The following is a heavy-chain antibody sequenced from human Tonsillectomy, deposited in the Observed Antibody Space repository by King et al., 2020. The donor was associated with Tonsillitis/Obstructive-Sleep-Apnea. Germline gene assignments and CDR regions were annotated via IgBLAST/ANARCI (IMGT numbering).Heavy chain of an antibody. D-gene: IGHD3-3*01. V-gene: IGHV3-74*01. CDR1: GFTFSSYW. Sequence: EVQLVESGGGLVQPGGSLRLSCAASGFTFSSYWMHWVRQAPGKGLVWVSRINSDGSSTSYADSVKGRFTIPRDNAKNTLYLQMNSLRAEDTSVYYCARDGFWSGYILDYWGQGTLVTVSS. J-gene: IGHJ4*02. CDR2: INSDGSST. CDR3: ARDGFWSGYILDY.